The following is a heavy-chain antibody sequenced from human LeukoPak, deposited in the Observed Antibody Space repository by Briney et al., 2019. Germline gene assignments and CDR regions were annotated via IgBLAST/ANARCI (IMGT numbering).Heavy chain of an antibody. CDR3: ARDVSLQYLYSSCWYGIGY. CDR1: GGTFSSYA. V-gene: IGHV1-69*04. Sequence: SVKVSCKASGGTFSSYAISWVRQAPGQGLEWMGRIIPILGIANYAQKFQGRVTITADKSTSTAYMELSSLRSEDTAVYYCARDVSLQYLYSSCWYGIGYWGQGTLVPVSS. J-gene: IGHJ4*02. D-gene: IGHD6-19*01. CDR2: IIPILGIA.